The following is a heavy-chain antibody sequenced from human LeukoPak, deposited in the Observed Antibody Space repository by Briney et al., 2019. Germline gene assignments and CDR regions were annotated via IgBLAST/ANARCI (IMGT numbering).Heavy chain of an antibody. D-gene: IGHD3-10*01. V-gene: IGHV1-46*01. J-gene: IGHJ4*02. Sequence: ASVKVSCKASGYTFTSYYMHWVRQAPGQGLEWMGIINPSGGSTSYAQKFQGRVTMTRDTSTSTVYMEMSSLRSEDTAVYYCARDFGGYYGSGSYSIFDYWGQGTLVTVSS. CDR1: GYTFTSYY. CDR2: INPSGGST. CDR3: ARDFGGYYGSGSYSIFDY.